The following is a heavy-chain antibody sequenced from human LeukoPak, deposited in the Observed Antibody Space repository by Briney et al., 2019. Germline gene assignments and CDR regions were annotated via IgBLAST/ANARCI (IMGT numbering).Heavy chain of an antibody. Sequence: GRSLRLSCAASGFTFSSYSMNWVRQAPGKGLEWVSSISSSSSYIYYADSVKGRFTISRDNAKNSLYLQMNSLRAEDTAVYYCARAVRTRSRYYYDSSGQGAFDYWGQGTLVTVSS. J-gene: IGHJ4*02. D-gene: IGHD3-22*01. CDR3: ARAVRTRSRYYYDSSGQGAFDY. V-gene: IGHV3-21*01. CDR2: ISSSSSYI. CDR1: GFTFSSYS.